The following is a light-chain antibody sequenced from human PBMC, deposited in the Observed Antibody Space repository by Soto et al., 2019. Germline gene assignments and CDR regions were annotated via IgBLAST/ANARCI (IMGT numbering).Light chain of an antibody. CDR2: DAS. V-gene: IGKV3-11*01. Sequence: VVLTQSLATLSLSPGERATLSCRASQTVDNYLAWYQQKPGQAPRLLIYDASNRATGIPPRFSGSGSGTDFTLTISSLEPEDFAVYYCQQRSDWALTFGGGTKVE. J-gene: IGKJ4*01. CDR3: QQRSDWALT. CDR1: QTVDNY.